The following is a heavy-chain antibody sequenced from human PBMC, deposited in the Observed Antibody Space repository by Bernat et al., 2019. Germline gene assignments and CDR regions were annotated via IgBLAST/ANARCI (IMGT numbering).Heavy chain of an antibody. CDR1: GYPFTSYG. CDR3: ARDYSFGRPLDF. V-gene: IGHV1-18*01. J-gene: IGHJ4*02. Sequence: QVQLVQSGGEVKEPGASVKVSYKASGYPFTSYGITWVRQAPGQGLEWMGWISGENDNTNYAQSFQGRVTMTTDTSTSTAYMEVRSLRSDDTAVYYCARDYSFGRPLDFWGQGTLVIVS. CDR2: ISGENDNT. D-gene: IGHD1-1*01.